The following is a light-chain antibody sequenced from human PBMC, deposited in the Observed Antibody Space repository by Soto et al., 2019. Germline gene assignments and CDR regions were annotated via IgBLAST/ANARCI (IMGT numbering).Light chain of an antibody. J-gene: IGKJ1*01. CDR2: HAS. Sequence: TQLTKLPSTLPASVDERATITCRASQSISNWLAGYQQKPGTAPKVLIYHASTLQSGVPSRFSGSGSGTEFTLTISSLQPDDFATYYCQQYNSYSFGQGTKVDIK. CDR3: QQYNSYS. CDR1: QSISNW. V-gene: IGKV1-5*01.